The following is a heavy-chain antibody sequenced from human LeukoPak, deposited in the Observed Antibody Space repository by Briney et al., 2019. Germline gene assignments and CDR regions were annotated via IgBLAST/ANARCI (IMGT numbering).Heavy chain of an antibody. CDR1: GGTFSSYA. D-gene: IGHD2-2*01. Sequence: SVKVSSKASGGTFSSYAISWVRQAPGQGLEWMGGIIPIFGTANYAQKLQGRVTITADESTSTAYMELSSLRSEDTAVYYCAVSIAARPVYYYMDVWGKGTTVTVSS. V-gene: IGHV1-69*13. CDR3: AVSIAARPVYYYMDV. CDR2: IIPIFGTA. J-gene: IGHJ6*03.